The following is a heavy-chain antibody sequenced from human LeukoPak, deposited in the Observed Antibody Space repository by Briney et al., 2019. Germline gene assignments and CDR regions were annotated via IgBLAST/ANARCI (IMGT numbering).Heavy chain of an antibody. CDR2: ISYNGYT. CDR1: GDSVSPYY. CDR3: ARDLDDYGSGSYDD. V-gene: IGHV4-59*02. Sequence: SETRSLTCAISGDSVSPYYWSCSRQPPGKGLEWIGYISYNGYTNYNPSLKSRVTISVDTSKSQFSLKLSSVTASDTAVYYCARDLDDYGSGSYDDWGQGTLVTVSS. J-gene: IGHJ4*02. D-gene: IGHD3-10*01.